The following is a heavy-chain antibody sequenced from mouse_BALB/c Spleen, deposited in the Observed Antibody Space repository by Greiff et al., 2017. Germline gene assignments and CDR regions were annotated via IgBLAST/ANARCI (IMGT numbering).Heavy chain of an antibody. CDR3: ARSGSSGAYFDY. CDR2: ISYSGST. Sequence: EVKLVESGPSLVKPSQTLSLTCSVTGDSITSGYWNWIRKFPGNKLEYMGYISYSGSTYYNPSLKSRISITRDTSKNQYYLQLNSVTTEDTATYYCARSGSSGAYFDYWGQGTTLTVSS. V-gene: IGHV3-8*02. D-gene: IGHD1-1*01. CDR1: GDSITSGY. J-gene: IGHJ2*01.